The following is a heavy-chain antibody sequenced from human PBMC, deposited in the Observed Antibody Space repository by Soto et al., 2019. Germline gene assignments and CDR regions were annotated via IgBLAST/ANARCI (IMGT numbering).Heavy chain of an antibody. J-gene: IGHJ5*02. D-gene: IGHD6-19*01. CDR1: GYTFISYG. CDR2: ISTYNGNT. Sequence: QVQLVQSGVEVKKPGASVRVSCKASGYTFISYGISWLRQAPGQGPEWMGWISTYNGNTNYAQKVQGRVTMTADTPTSTAYRDVRSLRSDDTAVHYCARDGASAWRTRGNWFDPWGQETLVTVSS. CDR3: ARDGASAWRTRGNWFDP. V-gene: IGHV1-18*01.